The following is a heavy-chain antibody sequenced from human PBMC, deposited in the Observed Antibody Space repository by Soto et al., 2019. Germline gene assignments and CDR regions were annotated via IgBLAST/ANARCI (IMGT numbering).Heavy chain of an antibody. V-gene: IGHV4-31*03. CDR1: GGSSINRDYY. J-gene: IGHJ4*02. CDR3: ARDQAYCRGGNCYNLPYL. Sequence: PSETPLPPSTVAGGSSINRDYYRIGMHEHTGQCLEWIEYIYYSGSTYYNPSLKSRITMSVDTSKNQFSLKLSSVTAADTAVYFCARDQAYCRGGNCYNLPYLWGQGTVVAVSS. D-gene: IGHD2-15*01. CDR2: IYYSGST.